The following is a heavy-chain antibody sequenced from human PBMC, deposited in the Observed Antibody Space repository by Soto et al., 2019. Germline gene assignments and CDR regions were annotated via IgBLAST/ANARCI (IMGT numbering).Heavy chain of an antibody. CDR3: ARAPGRVGYSYADDAFDI. CDR2: ISSSGSTI. CDR1: GFTFSSYE. D-gene: IGHD5-18*01. V-gene: IGHV3-48*03. J-gene: IGHJ3*02. Sequence: GGSLRLSCAASGFTFSSYEMNWVRQAPGKGLEWVSYISSSGSTIYYADSVEGRFTISRDNAKNSLYLQMNSLRAEDTAVYYCARAPGRVGYSYADDAFDIWGQGTMVTVSS.